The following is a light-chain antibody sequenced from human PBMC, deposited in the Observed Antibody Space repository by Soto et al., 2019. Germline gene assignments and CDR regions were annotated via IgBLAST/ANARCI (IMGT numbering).Light chain of an antibody. CDR3: QQYYSQPPT. Sequence: DIVMTQSPDSLAVSLGERATINCKSSQSLLYSSNNKNYLTWYQQKPGQPPKMIIYWASSRKSGVPDRFSGSGSGTDFTLTISSLQAEDVAVYYCQQYYSQPPTFGQGTKVEVK. CDR2: WAS. V-gene: IGKV4-1*01. J-gene: IGKJ1*01. CDR1: QSLLYSSNNKNY.